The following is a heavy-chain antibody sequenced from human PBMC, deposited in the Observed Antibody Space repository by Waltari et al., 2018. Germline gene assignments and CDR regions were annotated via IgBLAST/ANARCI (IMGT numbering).Heavy chain of an antibody. CDR3: ARGNIYYYYMDV. Sequence: QVQLVQSGAEVKKPGSSVKVSCKASGGTFSSYAISWVRQAPGQGLEWMGRSIPIVGTANYAKKFQGRVTITTDEATSTAYMELSSLRSEDTAVYYCARGNIYYYYMDVWGKGTTVTVSS. CDR1: GGTFSSYA. V-gene: IGHV1-69*05. D-gene: IGHD1-1*01. CDR2: SIPIVGTA. J-gene: IGHJ6*03.